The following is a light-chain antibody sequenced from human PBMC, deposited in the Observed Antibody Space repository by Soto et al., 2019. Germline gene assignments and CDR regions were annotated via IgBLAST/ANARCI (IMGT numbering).Light chain of an antibody. CDR2: AAS. J-gene: IGKJ1*01. Sequence: DIHMTQFPSSLSASVGDRVTITCRASQTIRAYLNWFQQKPGKAPELLIYAASSLQSGVPPRFSGSVSGAEFTLTINRLQPEDTATYYCQQTYNVPQTYGQGTKVEIK. CDR1: QTIRAY. CDR3: QQTYNVPQT. V-gene: IGKV1-39*01.